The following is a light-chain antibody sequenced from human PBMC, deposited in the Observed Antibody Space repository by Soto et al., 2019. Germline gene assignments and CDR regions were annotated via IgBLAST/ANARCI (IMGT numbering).Light chain of an antibody. CDR2: ATS. CDR1: QSVSSSY. J-gene: IGKJ1*01. CDR3: QQYGGSPWT. V-gene: IGKV3-20*01. Sequence: EIVLTQSPGTLSLSPGERATLSCRASQSVSSSYLAWCQQKPGQATRLLIYATSSRATGIPDRFSGSGSGTDFTLTISRLEPEDFALYYCQQYGGSPWTFGQGTKVEIK.